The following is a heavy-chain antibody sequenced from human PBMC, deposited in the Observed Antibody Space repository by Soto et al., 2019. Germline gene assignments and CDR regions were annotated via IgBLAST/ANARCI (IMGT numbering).Heavy chain of an antibody. J-gene: IGHJ4*02. CDR3: ARDGIVVVRAAIRYYYGAGSYVDY. V-gene: IGHV3-30-3*01. Sequence: LRLSCAASGFTFSSYAMHWVRQAPGKGLEWVAVISYDGSNKYYADSVKGRFTISRDNSKNTLYLQMNSLRAEDTAVYYCARDGIVVVRAAIRYYYGAGSYVDYWGQGTLVNVSS. CDR1: GFTFSSYA. CDR2: ISYDGSNK. D-gene: IGHD3-10*01.